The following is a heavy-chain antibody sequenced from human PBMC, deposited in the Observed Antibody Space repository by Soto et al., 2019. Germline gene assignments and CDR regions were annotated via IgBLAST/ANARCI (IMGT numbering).Heavy chain of an antibody. V-gene: IGHV4-30-4*01. D-gene: IGHD1-1*01. Sequence: SETLSLTCTVSGDSISSGDYYWSWIRQPPGKGLEWIGYIYYSGSTYYNPSLKSRVTISVDTSKNQFSLKLSSVTAADTAVYYCARVGGTTGDAFDIWGQGTMVTVSS. CDR2: IYYSGST. CDR1: GDSISSGDYY. CDR3: ARVGGTTGDAFDI. J-gene: IGHJ3*02.